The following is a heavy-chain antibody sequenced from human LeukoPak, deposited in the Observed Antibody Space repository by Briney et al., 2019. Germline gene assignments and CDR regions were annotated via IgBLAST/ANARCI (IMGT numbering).Heavy chain of an antibody. CDR2: IYYSGST. V-gene: IGHV4-59*01. D-gene: IGHD5-18*01. CDR3: ASWSGYSYGYLAFDI. CDR1: GGSISSYY. J-gene: IGHJ3*02. Sequence: SEALSLTCTVSGGSISSYYWSWIRQPPGKGLEWIGYIYYSGSTNYNPSLKSRVTISVDTSKNQFSLKLSSVTAADTAVYYCASWSGYSYGYLAFDIWGQGTMVTVSS.